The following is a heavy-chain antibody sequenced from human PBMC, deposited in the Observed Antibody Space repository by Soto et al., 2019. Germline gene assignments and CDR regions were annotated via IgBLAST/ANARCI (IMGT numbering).Heavy chain of an antibody. CDR1: GGSISSSNW. V-gene: IGHV4-4*02. CDR3: AREARQGIAVAGTVYYFDY. D-gene: IGHD6-19*01. Sequence: QVQLQESGPGLVKPSGTLSLTCAVSGGSISSSNWWSWVRQPPGKGLEWVGEIYHSGSTNYNPSLKSRVTISVDKSKNQFSLKLSSVTAADTAVYYCAREARQGIAVAGTVYYFDYWGQGTLVTVSS. CDR2: IYHSGST. J-gene: IGHJ4*02.